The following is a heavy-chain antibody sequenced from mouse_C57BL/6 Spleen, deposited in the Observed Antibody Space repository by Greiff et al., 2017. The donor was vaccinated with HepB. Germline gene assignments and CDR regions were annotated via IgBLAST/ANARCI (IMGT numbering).Heavy chain of an antibody. CDR2: ISDGGSYT. CDR3: ARGGELGFDY. CDR1: GFTFSSYA. Sequence: EVQLVESGGGLVKPGGSLKLSCAASGFTFSSYAMSWVRQTPEKRLEWVATISDGGSYTYYPDNVKGRFTISRDNAKNNLYLQMSHLKSEDTAMYYCARGGELGFDYWGQGTTLTVSS. V-gene: IGHV5-4*01. D-gene: IGHD4-1*01. J-gene: IGHJ2*01.